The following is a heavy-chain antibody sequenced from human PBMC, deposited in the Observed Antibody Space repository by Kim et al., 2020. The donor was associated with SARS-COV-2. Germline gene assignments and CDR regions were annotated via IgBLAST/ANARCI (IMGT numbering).Heavy chain of an antibody. J-gene: IGHJ6*02. V-gene: IGHV4-59*13. CDR1: GGSISSYY. Sequence: SETLSLTCTVSGGSISSYYWSWIRQPPGKGLEWIGYIYYSGSTNYNPSLKSRVTISVDTSKNQFSLKLSSVTAADTAVYYCARARSWNGAKQEDRKPDYDILTGYHPNYGMDVWGQGTTVTVSS. CDR3: ARARSWNGAKQEDRKPDYDILTGYHPNYGMDV. D-gene: IGHD3-9*01. CDR2: IYYSGST.